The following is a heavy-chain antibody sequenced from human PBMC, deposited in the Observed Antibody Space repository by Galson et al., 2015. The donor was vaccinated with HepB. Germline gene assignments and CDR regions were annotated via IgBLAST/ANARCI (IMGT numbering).Heavy chain of an antibody. CDR1: GGSISSSSYY. CDR2: IYYSGST. J-gene: IGHJ5*02. V-gene: IGHV4-39*07. D-gene: IGHD3-10*01. CDR3: ARDPGEPYGSDWFDP. Sequence: ETLSLTCTVSGGSISSSSYYWGWIRQPPGKGLEWIGSIYYSGSTYYNPSLKSRVTISVDTSKNQFSLKLSSVTAADTAVYYCARDPGEPYGSDWFDPWGQGTLVTVSS.